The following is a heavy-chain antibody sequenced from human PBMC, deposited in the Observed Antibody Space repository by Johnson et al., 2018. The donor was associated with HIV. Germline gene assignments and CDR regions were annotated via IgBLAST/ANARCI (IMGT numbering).Heavy chain of an antibody. J-gene: IGHJ3*02. CDR3: ARLEELLRAFDI. CDR2: IWYDGSNK. Sequence: QVQLVESGGGVVQPGRSLRLSCVASGFTITTYGMHWVRQAPGKGLEWVAVIWYDGSNKYYADSVKGRFTISRDNSKNTLYLQMNSLRAEDTAVYYCARLEELLRAFDIWGQGTMVTVSS. CDR1: GFTITTYG. D-gene: IGHD1-26*01. V-gene: IGHV3-30*19.